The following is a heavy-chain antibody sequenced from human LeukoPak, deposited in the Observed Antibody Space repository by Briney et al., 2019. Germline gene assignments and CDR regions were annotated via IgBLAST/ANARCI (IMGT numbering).Heavy chain of an antibody. CDR1: GCSFTSYW. CDR3: ARRAVTTGYFDY. J-gene: IGHJ4*02. V-gene: IGHV5-51*01. Sequence: GAYLEISCKGSGCSFTSYWIAWVRELPGKGREWMGIIYPGDFDTRYSPSFQGQVTISADKSISTAYLQWSSLKASDTAVYYCARRAVTTGYFDYWGQGSLVTVSS. D-gene: IGHD4-17*01. CDR2: IYPGDFDT.